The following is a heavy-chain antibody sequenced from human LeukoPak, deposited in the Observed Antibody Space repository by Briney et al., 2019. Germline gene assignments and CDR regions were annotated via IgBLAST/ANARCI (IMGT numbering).Heavy chain of an antibody. CDR3: ASGRLGYCTNGVCYDAFDI. CDR1: GFTVSSNY. J-gene: IGHJ3*02. Sequence: GGSLRLSCAASGFTVSSNYMSWVRQAPGKGLEWVSVIYSGGSTNYADSVKGRFTISRDNSKNTLYLQMNSLRAEDTAAYYCASGRLGYCTNGVCYDAFDIWGQGTMVTVSS. V-gene: IGHV3-53*01. CDR2: IYSGGST. D-gene: IGHD2-8*01.